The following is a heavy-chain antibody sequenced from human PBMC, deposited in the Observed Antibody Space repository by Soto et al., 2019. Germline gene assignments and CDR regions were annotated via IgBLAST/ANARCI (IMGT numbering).Heavy chain of an antibody. J-gene: IGHJ5*02. Sequence: QVQLQESGPRLVKPSQTLSLTCNVSGDYIRSGGYYWSWIRQRPGKDLEWIGYIYYTGSTYYNRSLRSRLSMSVDTSENQFSLKLTSVTAADTAIYYCERDRREAHNTMGSIDPLSQGIMVGGSS. D-gene: IGHD3-3*01. CDR2: IYYTGST. CDR1: GDYIRSGGYY. V-gene: IGHV4-31*03. CDR3: ERDRREAHNTMGSIDP.